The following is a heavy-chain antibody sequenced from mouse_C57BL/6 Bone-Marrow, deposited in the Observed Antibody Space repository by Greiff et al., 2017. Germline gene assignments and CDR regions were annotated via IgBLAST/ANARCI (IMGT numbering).Heavy chain of an antibody. J-gene: IGHJ4*01. CDR2: LYPGNSDT. V-gene: IGHV1-5*01. Sequence: VQLQQSGTVLARPGASVKMSCKTSGYTFTSYWMHWVKQRPGQGLEWIGALYPGNSDTSYNQKFKGKAKLTAVTSASTAYMELSRLTNEDSAVYYCTRILYYFFMDYWGQGTSVTVSS. CDR3: TRILYYFFMDY. D-gene: IGHD2-1*01. CDR1: GYTFTSYW.